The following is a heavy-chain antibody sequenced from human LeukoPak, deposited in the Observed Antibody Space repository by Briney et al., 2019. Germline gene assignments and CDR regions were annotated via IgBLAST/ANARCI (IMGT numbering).Heavy chain of an antibody. CDR1: GFTVSSNY. V-gene: IGHV3-53*01. Sequence: PGGSLRLSCAASGFTVSSNYMSWVRQAPGKGLEWVSVIYSGGSTYYADSVKGRFTISRDNSKNTLYLQMNSLKTEDTAVYYCTTTQVGVTFGLDYWGQGTLVTVSS. CDR2: IYSGGST. J-gene: IGHJ4*02. CDR3: TTTQVGVTFGLDY. D-gene: IGHD1-26*01.